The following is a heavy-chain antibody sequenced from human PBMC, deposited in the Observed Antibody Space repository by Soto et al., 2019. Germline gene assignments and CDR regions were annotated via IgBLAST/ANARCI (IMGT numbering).Heavy chain of an antibody. D-gene: IGHD1-26*01. CDR1: GYTFTSYA. V-gene: IGHV1-3*01. Sequence: ASVKVSCKASGYTFTSYAMHWVRQAPGQRLEWMGWINAGNGNTKYSQKFQGRVTITRDTSASTAYMELSSLRSEDTAVYYCARARMTWELLLTWFDYWGQGTPVPVSS. CDR3: ARARMTWELLLTWFDY. J-gene: IGHJ4*02. CDR2: INAGNGNT.